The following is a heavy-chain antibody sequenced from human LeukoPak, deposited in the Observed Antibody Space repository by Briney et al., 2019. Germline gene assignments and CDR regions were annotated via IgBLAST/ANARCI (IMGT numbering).Heavy chain of an antibody. CDR2: IKNDGAT. CDR1: GFTFSGAW. D-gene: IGHD2-15*01. J-gene: IGHJ4*02. Sequence: GGSLRLSCATAGFTFSGAWLSWVRQAPGKGLEWIGRIKNDGATDYAAPVRGRFTISRGVSRATLYLQMNSLKTEDTAIYYCTTVTHFYLGGQGTLVTVSS. V-gene: IGHV3-15*01. CDR3: TTVTHFYL.